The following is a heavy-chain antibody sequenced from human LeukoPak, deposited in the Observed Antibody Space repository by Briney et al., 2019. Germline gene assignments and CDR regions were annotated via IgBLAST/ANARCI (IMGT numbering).Heavy chain of an antibody. CDR3: ARDRGQFLLRIYAFDI. D-gene: IGHD1-26*01. V-gene: IGHV4-59*01. Sequence: PSETLSLTCTVSGGSISSYYWSWIRQPPGKGLERIGYIYYSGSTNYNPSLKSRVTISVDTSKNQFSLKLSSVTAADTAVYYCARDRGQFLLRIYAFDIWGQGTMVTVSS. CDR1: GGSISSYY. J-gene: IGHJ3*02. CDR2: IYYSGST.